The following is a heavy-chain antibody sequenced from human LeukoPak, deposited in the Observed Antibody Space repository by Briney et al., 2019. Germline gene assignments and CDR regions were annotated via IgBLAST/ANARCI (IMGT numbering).Heavy chain of an antibody. CDR2: IIPILGIA. Sequence: SVKVSCKASGGTFSSYAISWVRQAPGQGLEWMGRIIPILGIANYAQKFQGRVTMTRDTSISTAYMELSRLRSDDTAVYYCARISWELLDYFDYWGQGTLVTVSS. J-gene: IGHJ4*02. CDR3: ARISWELLDYFDY. CDR1: GGTFSSYA. V-gene: IGHV1-69*04. D-gene: IGHD1-26*01.